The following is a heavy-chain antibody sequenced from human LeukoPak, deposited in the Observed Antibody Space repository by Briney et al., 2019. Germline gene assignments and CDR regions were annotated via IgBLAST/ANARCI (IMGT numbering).Heavy chain of an antibody. J-gene: IGHJ5*02. CDR2: IRSKAYGGTT. D-gene: IGHD3-22*01. CDR1: GFTFGDYA. V-gene: IGHV3-49*03. CDR3: TTPRYYYDSSGTLGWFDP. Sequence: GGSLRLSCTASGFTFGDYAMSWFRQAPGKGLEWVGFIRSKAYGGTTEYAASVKGRFTISRDDSKSIAYLQMNSLKTEDTAVYYCTTPRYYYDSSGTLGWFDPWGQGTLVTVSS.